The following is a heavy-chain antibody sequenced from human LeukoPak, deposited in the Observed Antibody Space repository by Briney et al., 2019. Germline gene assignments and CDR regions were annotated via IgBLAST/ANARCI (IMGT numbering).Heavy chain of an antibody. V-gene: IGHV3-21*01. Sequence: GGSLRLSCAASGFTFSSYSMNWVRQAPGKGLEWVSSISSSSSYIYYADSVKGRFTISRDNAKNSLYLQMNSLRAEDTAVYFCARGSWNWNSGALIDYRGQGTLVTVSS. CDR1: GFTFSSYS. CDR3: ARGSWNWNSGALIDY. CDR2: ISSSSSYI. J-gene: IGHJ4*02. D-gene: IGHD1-7*01.